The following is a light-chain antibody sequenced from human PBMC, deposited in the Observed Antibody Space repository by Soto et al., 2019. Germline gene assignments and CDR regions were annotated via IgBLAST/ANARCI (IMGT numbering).Light chain of an antibody. CDR2: LNSDGSH. CDR1: SGHSSYA. Sequence: QPVLTQSPSASASLGASVKLTCTLSSGHSSYAIAWHQQQPEKGPRYLMKLNSDGSHNKGDGIPDRFSGSSSGAERYLTISSLQSEYEADYYCQTWDTGIVIFGGGTKLTVL. CDR3: QTWDTGIVI. V-gene: IGLV4-69*01. J-gene: IGLJ2*01.